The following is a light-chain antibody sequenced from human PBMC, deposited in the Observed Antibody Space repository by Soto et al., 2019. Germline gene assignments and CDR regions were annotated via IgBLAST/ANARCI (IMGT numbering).Light chain of an antibody. V-gene: IGKV1-5*01. Sequence: DIQMTQSPSTLSASVGDRVTITCRASQSISSWLAWYQQKPGKAPKLLIYDASSLESGVPSRFSGSGSGTEFTLPISSLQPDDFATYYCQQYNSQWTFGPGTKVEIK. J-gene: IGKJ1*01. CDR3: QQYNSQWT. CDR1: QSISSW. CDR2: DAS.